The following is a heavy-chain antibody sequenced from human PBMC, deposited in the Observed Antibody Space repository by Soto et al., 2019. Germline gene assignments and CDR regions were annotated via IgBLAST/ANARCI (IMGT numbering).Heavy chain of an antibody. CDR1: GGTIRNGGYS. CDR2: IYYSGST. J-gene: IGHJ4*02. D-gene: IGHD3-10*01. V-gene: IGHV4-30-2*01. CDR3: ARHNYGSGSTYFDY. Sequence: SHTLSLTWAVSGGTIRNGGYSRSMIRKPPGKGLEWIGYIYYSGSTNYNPSLKSRVTISVDTSKNQFSLRLNSMTAADTAVYYCARHNYGSGSTYFDYWGQGTLVTVSS.